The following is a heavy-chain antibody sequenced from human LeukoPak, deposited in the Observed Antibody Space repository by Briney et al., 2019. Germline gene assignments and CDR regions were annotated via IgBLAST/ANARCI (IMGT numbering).Heavy chain of an antibody. CDR1: GGSISSYY. Sequence: SETLSLTCTVSGGSISSYYWSWIRQPPGKGLEWIGYIYYSGSTNYNPSLKSRVTISVDTSKNQFSLKLSSVTAADTAVYYCAGEARRGYSYGPFDYWGQGTLVTVSS. CDR3: AGEARRGYSYGPFDY. V-gene: IGHV4-59*01. CDR2: IYYSGST. J-gene: IGHJ4*02. D-gene: IGHD5-18*01.